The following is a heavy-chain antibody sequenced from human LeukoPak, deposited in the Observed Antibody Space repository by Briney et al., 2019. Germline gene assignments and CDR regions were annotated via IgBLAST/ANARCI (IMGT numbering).Heavy chain of an antibody. CDR3: ARDRGLLYGSSGCLDS. Sequence: GASVKVSCKASGYTFTIYYMHWVRQAPGQGLEWMGLNNPSSGTTSYAQKFRGRVTMTRDTSTSTVYMELSSLTSEDTAVYYCARDRGLLYGSSGCLDSWGQGTLVTVS. D-gene: IGHD6-19*01. J-gene: IGHJ4*02. CDR2: NNPSSGTT. CDR1: GYTFTIYY. V-gene: IGHV1-46*01.